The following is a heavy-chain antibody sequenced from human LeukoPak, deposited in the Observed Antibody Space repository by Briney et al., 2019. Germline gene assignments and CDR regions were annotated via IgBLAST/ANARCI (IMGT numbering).Heavy chain of an antibody. CDR3: ASGYSSQKGPDY. CDR1: GFTFSSYA. D-gene: IGHD6-13*01. CDR2: ISYDGSNK. J-gene: IGHJ4*02. Sequence: GRSLRLSCAASGFTFSSYAMHWVRQAPGKGLEWVAVISYDGSNKYYADSVKGRFTISRDNSKNTLYLQMNSLRAEDTAVYYCASGYSSQKGPDYWGQGTLVTVSS. V-gene: IGHV3-30-3*01.